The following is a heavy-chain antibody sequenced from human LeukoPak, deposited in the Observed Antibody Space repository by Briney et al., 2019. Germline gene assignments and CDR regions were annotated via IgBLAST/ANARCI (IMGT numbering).Heavy chain of an antibody. CDR3: AKGAYDYIEIAYFDY. J-gene: IGHJ4*02. V-gene: IGHV3-23*01. D-gene: IGHD5-12*01. CDR2: LFGSSDAR. CDR1: GFTFSNYA. Sequence: GGSLRLSCAASGFTFSNYAMNWVRQAPGKGLEWVAVLFGSSDARDYADSVKGRFTISRDNSKNTLSRQMNRLRAEDTAIYYCAKGAYDYIEIAYFDYWGQGALVTVSS.